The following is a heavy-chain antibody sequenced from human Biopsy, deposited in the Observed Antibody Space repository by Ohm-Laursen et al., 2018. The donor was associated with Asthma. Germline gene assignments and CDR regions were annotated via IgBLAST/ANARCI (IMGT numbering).Heavy chain of an antibody. CDR2: SDHRGNT. Sequence: SQTLSLTCCMYGLSSSAYYWTWIRQTPGKGLEWIGESDHRGNTNTNATLKSRVTISKAKSANEFSLKMKSVTAADTAIYYCARGPEWSGLDIWGQGTTVTVSS. V-gene: IGHV4-34*01. J-gene: IGHJ6*02. CDR1: GLSSSAYY. CDR3: ARGPEWSGLDI. D-gene: IGHD3-3*01.